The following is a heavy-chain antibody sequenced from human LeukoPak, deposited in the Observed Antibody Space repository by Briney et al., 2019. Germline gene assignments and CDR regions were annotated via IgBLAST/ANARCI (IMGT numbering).Heavy chain of an antibody. J-gene: IGHJ4*02. CDR2: IYSGGST. Sequence: GGSLRLSCAASGFTFDDYGMSWVRQAPGKGLEWVSVIYSGGSTYYADSVKGRFTISRDNSKNTLYLQMNGLRPDDTAVYYCARVPPSAWPLGFDYWGQGTLVTVSS. CDR3: ARVPPSAWPLGFDY. D-gene: IGHD3-10*01. V-gene: IGHV3-66*02. CDR1: GFTFDDYG.